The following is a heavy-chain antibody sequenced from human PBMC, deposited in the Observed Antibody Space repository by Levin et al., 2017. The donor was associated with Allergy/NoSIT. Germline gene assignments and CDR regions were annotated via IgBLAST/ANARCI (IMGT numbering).Heavy chain of an antibody. CDR3: AKDPSAAASYYYYYMDV. Sequence: PGGSLRLSCAASGFTFSSYGMHWVRQAPGKGLEWVAVISYDGSNKYYADSVKGRFTISRDNSKNTLYLQMNSLRAEDTAVYYCAKDPSAAASYYYYYMDVWGKGTTVTVSS. V-gene: IGHV3-30*18. D-gene: IGHD6-13*01. CDR2: ISYDGSNK. J-gene: IGHJ6*03. CDR1: GFTFSSYG.